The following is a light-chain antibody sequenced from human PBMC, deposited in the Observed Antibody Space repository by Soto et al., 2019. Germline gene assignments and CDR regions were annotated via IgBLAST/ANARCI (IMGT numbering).Light chain of an antibody. CDR1: SSDVGGNKY. CDR2: KVT. V-gene: IGLV2-14*01. CDR3: ASSTRDSLYV. Sequence: QSALTQPASVSGSPGQSITISCTGTSSDVGGNKYVSWYQQYPGKVPKLLINKVTNRPSGVSYRFSGSKSGNTASLTISALLAEDEADYFCASSTRDSLYVFGTGTKVTVL. J-gene: IGLJ1*01.